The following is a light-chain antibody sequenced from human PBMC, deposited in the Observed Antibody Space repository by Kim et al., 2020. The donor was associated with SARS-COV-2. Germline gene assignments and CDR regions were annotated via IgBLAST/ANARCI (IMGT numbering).Light chain of an antibody. CDR3: SSYASSNTF. J-gene: IGLJ1*01. CDR1: YSDVGGQYF. Sequence: PVQSITISCTGVYSDVGGQYFVSWYQQYPGKAPKLIIYGVNNRPSGISTRFSGSKSGNTASLTISRLQAEDEAEYFCSSYASSNTFFGTGTKVTVL. CDR2: GVN. V-gene: IGLV2-14*01.